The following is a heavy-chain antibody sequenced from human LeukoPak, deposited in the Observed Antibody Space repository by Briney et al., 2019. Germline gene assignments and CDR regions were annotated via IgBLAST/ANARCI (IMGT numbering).Heavy chain of an antibody. V-gene: IGHV4-4*02. D-gene: IGHD3-9*01. CDR3: ARGRNYDILTGPFD. CDR1: GGSISSSNW. CDR2: IYHSGST. Sequence: SETLSFTCAVSGGSISSSNWWSWLRQPPGKWLEWIGEIYHSGSTNYNPSLKSRVTISVDKSKNQFSLKLSSVTAADTAVYYCARGRNYDILTGPFDWGQGTLVTVSS. J-gene: IGHJ4*02.